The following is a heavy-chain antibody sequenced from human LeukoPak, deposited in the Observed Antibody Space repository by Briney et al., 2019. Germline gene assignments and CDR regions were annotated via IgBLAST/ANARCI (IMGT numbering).Heavy chain of an antibody. Sequence: GGSLRLSCAASGFTFSGYAMSWVRQAPGKGLEWVSAITGNGANTFYADSVKGRFTISRDNSKNTMYLQMNSLRAEDTALYYCARDRSGSYPNWFDPWGQGTLVTVSS. CDR1: GFTFSGYA. V-gene: IGHV3-23*01. D-gene: IGHD3-10*01. J-gene: IGHJ5*02. CDR2: ITGNGANT. CDR3: ARDRSGSYPNWFDP.